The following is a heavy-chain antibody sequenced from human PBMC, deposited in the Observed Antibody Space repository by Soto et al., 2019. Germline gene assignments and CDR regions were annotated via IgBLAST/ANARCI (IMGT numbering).Heavy chain of an antibody. D-gene: IGHD2-2*01. CDR1: GYTFTSYY. CDR2: INPSGGST. J-gene: IGHJ6*02. V-gene: IGHV1-46*01. CDR3: AREEPVGVVPDAMDYGMDV. Sequence: ASVKVSCKASGYTFTSYYMHWVRQAPGQGLEWMGIINPSGGSTSYAQKFQGRVTMTRDTSTSTVYMELSRLRSEETAVYYCAREEPVGVVPDAMDYGMDVWGPGTTVTVS.